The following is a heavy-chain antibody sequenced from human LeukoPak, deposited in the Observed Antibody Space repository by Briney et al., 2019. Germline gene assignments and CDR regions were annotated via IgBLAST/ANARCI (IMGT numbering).Heavy chain of an antibody. J-gene: IGHJ4*02. Sequence: ASVKVSCKASGGTFSSYAISWVRQAPGQGLEWMGWINPNSGGTNYAQKFQGRVTMTRGTSISTAYMELSRLRSDDTAVYYCAIIPKITKLRYSDYWGQGTLVTVSS. D-gene: IGHD3-22*01. CDR2: INPNSGGT. CDR3: AIIPKITKLRYSDY. CDR1: GGTFSSYA. V-gene: IGHV1-2*02.